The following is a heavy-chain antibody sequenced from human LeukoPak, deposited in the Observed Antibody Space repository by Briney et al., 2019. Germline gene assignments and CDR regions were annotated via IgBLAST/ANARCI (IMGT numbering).Heavy chain of an antibody. D-gene: IGHD3-3*01. V-gene: IGHV4-31*03. CDR3: ARTIRFLEWSDWFAP. J-gene: IGHJ5*02. CDR1: GGSISSGGYY. CDR2: IYYSGST. Sequence: SQTLSLTCTVSGGSISSGGYYWSWIRQHPGKGLEWMGYIYYSGSTYYNPSLKSRVTISVDTSKNQFSLKLSSVTAADTAVYYCARTIRFLEWSDWFAPWGQGTLVTVSS.